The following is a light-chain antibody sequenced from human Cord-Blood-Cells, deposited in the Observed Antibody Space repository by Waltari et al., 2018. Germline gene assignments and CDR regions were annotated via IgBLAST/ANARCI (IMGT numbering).Light chain of an antibody. Sequence: QSVLTQPPSASGTPGQRVTISCSGSSSKIGSNTVNWYQQLPGTAPKLLIYSNTQRPSGVPDRFSGSKSGTSASLAISGLQSEDEADYYCAAWDDSLNGVVFGGGTKLTVL. CDR1: SSKIGSNT. V-gene: IGLV1-44*01. CDR3: AAWDDSLNGVV. CDR2: SNT. J-gene: IGLJ2*01.